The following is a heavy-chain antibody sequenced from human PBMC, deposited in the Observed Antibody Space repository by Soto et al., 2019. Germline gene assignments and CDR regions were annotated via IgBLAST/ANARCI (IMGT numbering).Heavy chain of an antibody. CDR3: ARAGGQWLENYYYFYGMDV. CDR2: INPNSGGT. CDR1: GYTFTGYY. V-gene: IGHV1-2*04. D-gene: IGHD6-19*01. Sequence: ASVKVSCKASGYTFTGYYMHWVRQAPGQGLEWMGWINPNSGGTNYAQKFQGWVTMTRDTSISTAYMELSRLRSDDTAVYYCARAGGQWLENYYYFYGMDVWGQGTTVTVSS. J-gene: IGHJ6*02.